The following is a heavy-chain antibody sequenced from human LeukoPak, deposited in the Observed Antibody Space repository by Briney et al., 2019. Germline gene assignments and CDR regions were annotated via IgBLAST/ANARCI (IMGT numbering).Heavy chain of an antibody. CDR2: FGISGTI. CDR3: ARYGFYPY. J-gene: IGHJ4*02. V-gene: IGHV3-48*03. D-gene: IGHD2/OR15-2a*01. Sequence: GFLKLFLAGSGFRVNYFENQLGRQAPGEGPEWIAYFGISGTIYYADSVRGRFTISRDSAMNSLFLQMNSLRVDDTAIYYCARYGFYPYWGQGTPVTVSS. CDR1: GFRVNYFE.